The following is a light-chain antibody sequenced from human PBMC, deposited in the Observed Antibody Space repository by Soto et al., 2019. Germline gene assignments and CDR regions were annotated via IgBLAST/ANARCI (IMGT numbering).Light chain of an antibody. CDR3: SSYTSDSSYV. J-gene: IGLJ1*01. CDR1: SSDVGLYDY. Sequence: SALTHAASLSGSPGQSITISCTGTSSDVGLYDYVSWYQQHPGKAPQLMIYAVSNRPSGVSNRFSASKSGNTASLFISRLQAEDEADYYCSSYTSDSSYVFGSGTKVTVL. V-gene: IGLV2-14*01. CDR2: AVS.